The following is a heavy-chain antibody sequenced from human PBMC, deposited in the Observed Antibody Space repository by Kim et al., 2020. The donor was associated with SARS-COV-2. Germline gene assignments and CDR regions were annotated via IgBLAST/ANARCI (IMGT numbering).Heavy chain of an antibody. Sequence: SETLSLTCAVYGGSFSGYYWSWIRQPPGKGLEWIGEINHSGSTNYNPSLKSRVTISVDTSKNQFSLKLSSVTAADTAVYYCARAPYSSSRYPLDYWGQGT. CDR3: ARAPYSSSRYPLDY. CDR2: INHSGST. D-gene: IGHD6-13*01. V-gene: IGHV4-34*01. CDR1: GGSFSGYY. J-gene: IGHJ4*02.